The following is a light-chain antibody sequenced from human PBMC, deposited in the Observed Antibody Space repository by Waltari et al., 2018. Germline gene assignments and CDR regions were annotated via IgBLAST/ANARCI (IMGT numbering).Light chain of an antibody. V-gene: IGLV1-40*01. CDR2: GNS. CDR3: QSYDSSLSGSRVYV. Sequence: QSVLTQPPSVSGAPGQRVTISCTGSSSHIGAGYDVHWYQQLPGTAPKLLIYGNSNRPSGVPDRFSGSKSGTSASLAITGLQAEDEADYYCQSYDSSLSGSRVYVFGTGTKVTVL. J-gene: IGLJ1*01. CDR1: SSHIGAGYD.